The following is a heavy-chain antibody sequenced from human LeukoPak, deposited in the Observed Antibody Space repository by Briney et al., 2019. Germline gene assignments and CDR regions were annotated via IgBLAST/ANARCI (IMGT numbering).Heavy chain of an antibody. CDR3: ARVFWETVNTGYYSDF. CDR2: ITSSSSHI. D-gene: IGHD3-22*01. CDR1: EFVFSSHA. V-gene: IGHV3-21*01. Sequence: PGGSLRLSCVASEFVFSSHAMTWVRQAPGKGLEWISSITSSSSHIFYADSVRGRFTISRDNANNALHLQMNSLRAEDTAVYYCARVFWETVNTGYYSDFWGQGTLVTVSS. J-gene: IGHJ4*02.